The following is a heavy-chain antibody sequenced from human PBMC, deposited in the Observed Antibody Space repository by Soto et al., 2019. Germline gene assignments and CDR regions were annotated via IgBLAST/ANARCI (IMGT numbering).Heavy chain of an antibody. J-gene: IGHJ4*02. CDR3: SRSLGYSYGLAY. V-gene: IGHV4-34*01. Sequence: SETLSLTCAVYGGSFSGYYWSWIRQPPGKGLEWIGEINHSGSTNYNPSLKSRVTISVDTSKNQFSLKLSSVTAADTAVYYCSRSLGYSYGLAYWGQGTLVTVSS. CDR1: GGSFSGYY. CDR2: INHSGST. D-gene: IGHD5-18*01.